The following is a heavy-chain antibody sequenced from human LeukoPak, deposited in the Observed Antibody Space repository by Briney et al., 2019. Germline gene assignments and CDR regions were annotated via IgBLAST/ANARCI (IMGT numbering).Heavy chain of an antibody. D-gene: IGHD2-15*01. J-gene: IGHJ5*02. CDR2: IIPIFGTA. CDR1: GGTFSSYA. V-gene: IGHV1-69*05. CDR3: YRSGGSRYGFDP. Sequence: ASVKVSCKASGGTFSSYAISWVRQAPGQGLEWMGGIIPIFGTANYAQKFQGRVTITTDESTSTAYMELSSLRSEDTAVYYCYRSGGSRYGFDPWGQGTLVTVSS.